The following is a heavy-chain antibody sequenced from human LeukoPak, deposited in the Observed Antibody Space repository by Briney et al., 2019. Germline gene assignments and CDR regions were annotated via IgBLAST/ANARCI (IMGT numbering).Heavy chain of an antibody. Sequence: GESLKISCKGSGYSFTSYWIGWVRQMPGKGLEWMGIIYPGDSDTRYSPSFQGQVTISADKSISTACLQWSSLKASDTAMYYCARHSKLRYCSGGGCTNYYYYYYMDVWGKGTTVTISS. CDR1: GYSFTSYW. V-gene: IGHV5-51*01. J-gene: IGHJ6*03. CDR2: IYPGDSDT. CDR3: ARHSKLRYCSGGGCTNYYYYYYMDV. D-gene: IGHD2-15*01.